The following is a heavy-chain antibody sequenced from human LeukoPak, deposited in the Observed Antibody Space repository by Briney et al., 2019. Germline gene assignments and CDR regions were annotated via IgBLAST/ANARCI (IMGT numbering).Heavy chain of an antibody. Sequence: ASVKVSCKASGGTFSSYAIGWVRQAPGQGLEWMGGIIPIFGTANYAQKFQGRVTITADKSTSTAYMELSSLRSEDTAVYYCARTVDSSGWYGYFDLWGRGTLVTVSS. V-gene: IGHV1-69*06. J-gene: IGHJ2*01. CDR1: GGTFSSYA. CDR3: ARTVDSSGWYGYFDL. D-gene: IGHD6-19*01. CDR2: IIPIFGTA.